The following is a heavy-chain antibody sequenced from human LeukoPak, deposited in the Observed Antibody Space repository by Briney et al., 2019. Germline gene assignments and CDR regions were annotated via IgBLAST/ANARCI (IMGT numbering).Heavy chain of an antibody. CDR2: TNPNSGNT. Sequence: ASVKVSCKASGYTFTSYEINWVRPATGQGLEWMGWTNPNSGNTGYAQKFQGRVTMTRNNSISTAYMELSSLRSDDTAVYYCARSGHGGIDYWGQGTLVTVSS. CDR3: ARSGHGGIDY. CDR1: GYTFTSYE. V-gene: IGHV1-8*01. D-gene: IGHD4-23*01. J-gene: IGHJ4*02.